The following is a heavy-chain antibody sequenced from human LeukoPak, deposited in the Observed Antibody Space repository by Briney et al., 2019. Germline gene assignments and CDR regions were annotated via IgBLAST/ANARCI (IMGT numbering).Heavy chain of an antibody. CDR3: ARELAVVSVFDY. Sequence: PGGSLRLSCAASGFTFSDYYMSWIHQAPGKGLEWVSYISSSGSTIYYADSVKGRFTISRDNAKNSLYLQMNSLRAEDTAVYYCARELAVVSVFDYWGQGTLVTVSS. CDR1: GFTFSDYY. J-gene: IGHJ4*02. CDR2: ISSSGSTI. D-gene: IGHD6-19*01. V-gene: IGHV3-11*01.